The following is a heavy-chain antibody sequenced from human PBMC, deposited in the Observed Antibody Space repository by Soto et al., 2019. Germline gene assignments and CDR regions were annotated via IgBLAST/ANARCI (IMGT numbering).Heavy chain of an antibody. Sequence: QVQLVESGGGVVQPGRSLRLTCAASGFTFSSNGMHWVRQAPGKGLEWVALVSYDGSKKYYADSVKGRFTIYRDNSENTLYLQMNRLRAEDTAVYYCARWVGGSMYDNSGKYDSWGQGTLVTVSS. CDR3: ARWVGGSMYDNSGKYDS. J-gene: IGHJ5*01. V-gene: IGHV3-30*03. CDR2: VSYDGSKK. CDR1: GFTFSSNG. D-gene: IGHD3-22*01.